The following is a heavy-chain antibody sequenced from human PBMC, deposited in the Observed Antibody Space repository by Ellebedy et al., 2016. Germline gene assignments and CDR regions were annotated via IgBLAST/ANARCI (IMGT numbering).Heavy chain of an antibody. CDR3: ASCSSSWFGQDYYYGMDV. D-gene: IGHD6-13*01. CDR2: IYYSGST. Sequence: SETLSLXXTVSGGSISSYYWSWIRQPPGKGLEWIGYIYYSGSTNYNPSLKSRVTISVDTSKNQFSLKLSSVTAADTAVYYCASCSSSWFGQDYYYGMDVWGQGTTVTVSS. J-gene: IGHJ6*02. CDR1: GGSISSYY. V-gene: IGHV4-59*01.